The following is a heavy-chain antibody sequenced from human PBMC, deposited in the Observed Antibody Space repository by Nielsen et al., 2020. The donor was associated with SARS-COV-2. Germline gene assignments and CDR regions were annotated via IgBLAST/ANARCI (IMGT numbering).Heavy chain of an antibody. V-gene: IGHV4-39*07. Sequence: SETLSLTCTVSGGSVSSSTYYWGWIRQPPGKGLEWIGDISYSGNTYYNPPLKSQVNISVDTSKKQFSLKLSSVTAADTAVYYCARYVAGSSDYWGQGTLVTVSS. CDR1: GGSVSSSTYY. J-gene: IGHJ4*02. CDR2: ISYSGNT. CDR3: ARYVAGSSDY. D-gene: IGHD1-26*01.